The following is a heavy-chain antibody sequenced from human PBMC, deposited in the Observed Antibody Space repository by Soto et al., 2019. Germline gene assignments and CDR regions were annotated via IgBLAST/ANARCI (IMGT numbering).Heavy chain of an antibody. CDR2: ISSSSSYI. Sequence: GGSLRLSCAASGFTFSSYSMNWVRQAPGKGLEWVSSISSSSSYIYYADSVKGRFTISRDNAKNSLYLQMNSLRAEDTAVYYCAREKGRMYYYGSGRPRGFDYWGQGTLVTVSS. J-gene: IGHJ4*02. CDR3: AREKGRMYYYGSGRPRGFDY. V-gene: IGHV3-21*01. D-gene: IGHD3-10*01. CDR1: GFTFSSYS.